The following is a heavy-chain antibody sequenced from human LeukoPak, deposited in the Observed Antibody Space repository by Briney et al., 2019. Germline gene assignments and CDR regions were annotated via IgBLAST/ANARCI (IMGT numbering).Heavy chain of an antibody. D-gene: IGHD3-16*02. V-gene: IGHV4-39*07. CDR2: FYNSGST. J-gene: IGHJ4*02. CDR3: ARECVWGSYRYFDY. Sequence: PSETLSLTCTVSGGSISRTNYYWGWIRQPPGKGLEWIGSFYNSGSTYYNPSLKSRVTISVDKSKNQFSLKLSSVTAADTAVYYCARECVWGSYRYFDYWGQGTLVTVSS. CDR1: GGSISRTNYY.